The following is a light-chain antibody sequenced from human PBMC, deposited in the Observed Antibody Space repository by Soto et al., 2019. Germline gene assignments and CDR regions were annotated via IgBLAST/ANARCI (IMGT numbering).Light chain of an antibody. CDR1: QDINSY. Sequence: IQLTQSPSSLSASVGDRVTITCRASQDINSYLAWYQRKPGKAPNLLIYAGTSLQSGVPSRFSGSGSGTEFTLTISSLQPDDFATYYCQQYNSYPWTFGQGTKVDIK. J-gene: IGKJ1*01. CDR2: AGT. CDR3: QQYNSYPWT. V-gene: IGKV1-9*01.